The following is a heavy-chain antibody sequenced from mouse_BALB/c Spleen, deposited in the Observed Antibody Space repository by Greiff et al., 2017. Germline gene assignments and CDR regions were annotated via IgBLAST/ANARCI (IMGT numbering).Heavy chain of an antibody. Sequence: EVKLMESGPELVKPGASVKISCKASGYSFTGYFMNWVMQSHGKSLEWIGRINPYNGDTFYNQKFKGKATLTVDKSSSTAHMELRSLASEDSAVYYCARSRAPGNFYYFDYWGQGTTLTVSS. D-gene: IGHD2-1*01. CDR1: GYSFTGYF. J-gene: IGHJ2*01. CDR3: ARSRAPGNFYYFDY. CDR2: INPYNGDT. V-gene: IGHV1-20*02.